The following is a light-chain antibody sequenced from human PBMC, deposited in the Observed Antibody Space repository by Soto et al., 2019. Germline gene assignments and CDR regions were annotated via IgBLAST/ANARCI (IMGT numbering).Light chain of an antibody. CDR1: QSISSW. J-gene: IGKJ1*01. Sequence: DIRMTQSPSTLSASVGARVTITCRASQSISSWLAWYQQKPGKAPKLLIYDASSLERGVPSRFRGSGSGTEFTLTISSLQPDDVATYFCQHYNSVSPWTFGHGTKVEIK. CDR3: QHYNSVSPWT. V-gene: IGKV1-5*01. CDR2: DAS.